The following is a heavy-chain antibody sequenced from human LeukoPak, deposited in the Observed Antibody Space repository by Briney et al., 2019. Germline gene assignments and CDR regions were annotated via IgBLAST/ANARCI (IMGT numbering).Heavy chain of an antibody. J-gene: IGHJ4*02. Sequence: PGGSLRLSCAASGFTFSSYAMSWVRQAPGKGLEWVSSISGSGGSTYYADSVRGRFSISRDNSKNTLYLQVNSLRADDTAVYYCAKYLARDIVVVVAADYWGQGTLVTVSS. CDR2: ISGSGGST. V-gene: IGHV3-23*01. CDR1: GFTFSSYA. CDR3: AKYLARDIVVVVAADY. D-gene: IGHD2-15*01.